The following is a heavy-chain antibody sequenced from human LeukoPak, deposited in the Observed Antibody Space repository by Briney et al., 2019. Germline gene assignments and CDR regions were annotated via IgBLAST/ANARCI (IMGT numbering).Heavy chain of an antibody. D-gene: IGHD3-3*02. CDR3: ARVSIWFDP. CDR2: INHSGST. CDR1: GGSFSGYY. J-gene: IGHJ5*02. V-gene: IGHV4-34*01. Sequence: SETLSLTCAVYGGSFSGYYWTWIRQPPGKGLEWIGEINHSGSTNYNPSLKSRVTISVDTSKNQFSLKLSSVTAADTAVYYCARVSIWFDPWGQGTLVTVSS.